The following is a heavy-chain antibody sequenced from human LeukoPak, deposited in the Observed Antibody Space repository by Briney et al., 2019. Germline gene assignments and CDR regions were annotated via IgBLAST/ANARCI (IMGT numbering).Heavy chain of an antibody. V-gene: IGHV3-23*01. CDR3: AKVLSSTVTGAFDI. Sequence: GGSLRLSCAASGFTFSDDRMNWVRQAPGKGLEWVSAISGSGGSTYYADSVKGRFTISRDNSKNTLYLQMNSLRAEDTAVYYCAKVLSSTVTGAFDIWGQGTMVTVSS. CDR1: GFTFSDDR. J-gene: IGHJ3*02. D-gene: IGHD4-17*01. CDR2: ISGSGGST.